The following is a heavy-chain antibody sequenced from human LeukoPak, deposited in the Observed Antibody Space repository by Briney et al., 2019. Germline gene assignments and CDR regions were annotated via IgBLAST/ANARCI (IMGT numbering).Heavy chain of an antibody. J-gene: IGHJ4*02. Sequence: SETLSLTGTVSGGSISSYYWSWIRQPPGKGLEWIGYIYYSGNTNYNPSLKSRVTISVDTSKNQFSLKLSSVTAADTAVYYCARYYCSSTICSHFDYWGQGTLVTVSS. CDR2: IYYSGNT. V-gene: IGHV4-59*01. CDR1: GGSISSYY. CDR3: ARYYCSSTICSHFDY. D-gene: IGHD2-2*01.